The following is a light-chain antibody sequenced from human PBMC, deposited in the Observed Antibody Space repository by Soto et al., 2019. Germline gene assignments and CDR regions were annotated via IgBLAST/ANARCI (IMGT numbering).Light chain of an antibody. CDR1: QSISSW. CDR3: QQYNTYSWT. V-gene: IGKV1-5*01. J-gene: IGKJ1*01. Sequence: DIQLTQSPSTLSASVGDRVTITCRASQSISSWLAWYQQKPGKAPKVLIYDAFNLESGVPSRFRGSGSGTQFTLTISSLQPDDFATYYCQQYNTYSWTVGQGTKVDIK. CDR2: DAF.